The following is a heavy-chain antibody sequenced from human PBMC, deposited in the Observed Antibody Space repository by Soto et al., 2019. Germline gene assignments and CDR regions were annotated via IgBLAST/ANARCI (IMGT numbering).Heavy chain of an antibody. J-gene: IGHJ3*02. D-gene: IGHD3-16*01. CDR2: INQVDQSGTT. CDR1: GGSFSGYY. CDR3: ARGLGLFDI. Sequence: PSETLSLTCAVYGGSFSGYYWTWIRQTPGKGLEWIGEINQVDQSGTTIYNPSLKSRVTISADTSKSQFSLSLSSVTAADTAVYYCARGLGLFDIWGQGTMVTVSS. V-gene: IGHV4-34*01.